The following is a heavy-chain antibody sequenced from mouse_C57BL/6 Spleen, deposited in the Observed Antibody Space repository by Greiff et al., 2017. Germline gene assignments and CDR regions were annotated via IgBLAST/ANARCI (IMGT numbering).Heavy chain of an antibody. D-gene: IGHD1-1*01. CDR2: INYDGSST. CDR3: ATTVVAPMDY. Sequence: EVKLVESEGGLVQPGSSMKLSCTASGFTFSDYYMAWVRQVPEKGLEWVANINYDGSSTYYLDSLKSRFIISRDNAKNILYLQMSSLKSEDTATYYCATTVVAPMDYWGQGTSVTVSS. V-gene: IGHV5-16*01. CDR1: GFTFSDYY. J-gene: IGHJ4*01.